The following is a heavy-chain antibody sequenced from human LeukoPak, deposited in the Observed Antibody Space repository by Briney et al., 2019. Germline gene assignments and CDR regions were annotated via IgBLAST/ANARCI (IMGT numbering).Heavy chain of an antibody. CDR3: AKDDSYGYYFDY. CDR2: ISGSGGST. D-gene: IGHD5-18*01. CDR1: GFTFSSYA. J-gene: IGHJ4*02. V-gene: IGHV3-23*01. Sequence: GGSLRLSCAASGFTFSSYAMSWVRQAPGKELEWVSAISGSGGSTYYADSVKGRFTISRDNSKNTLYLQMNSLRAEDAAVYYCAKDDSYGYYFDYWGQGTLVTVSS.